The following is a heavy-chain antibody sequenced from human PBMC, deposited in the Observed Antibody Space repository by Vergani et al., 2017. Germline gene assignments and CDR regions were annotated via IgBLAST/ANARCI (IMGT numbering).Heavy chain of an antibody. V-gene: IGHV3-23*01. CDR1: GFTFSSYA. CDR2: ISGSGGST. D-gene: IGHD3-22*01. J-gene: IGHJ4*02. Sequence: EVQLLESGGGLVQPGGSLRLSCAASGFTFSSYAMSWVRQAPGKGLEWVSAISGSGGSTYYADSVKGRFTISRDNSKNTLDLQMNSLRAEDTAVDYCAEDLLWHGPPDSSGYLPLDYWGQGTLVTVSS. CDR3: AEDLLWHGPPDSSGYLPLDY.